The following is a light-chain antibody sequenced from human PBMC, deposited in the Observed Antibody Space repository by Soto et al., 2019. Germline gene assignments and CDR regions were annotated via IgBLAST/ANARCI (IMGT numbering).Light chain of an antibody. CDR2: DAS. CDR3: QKYNSAPRT. J-gene: IGKJ1*01. CDR1: QGISNY. Sequence: DIQMTQSPSSLSASVGDIVSITCRASQGISNYLAWYQQKPGKVPKLLIYDASTLQSGVPLRFSGSGSGTDFTLTISSLQPEDVATYYCQKYNSAPRTFGQGTKVEIK. V-gene: IGKV1-27*01.